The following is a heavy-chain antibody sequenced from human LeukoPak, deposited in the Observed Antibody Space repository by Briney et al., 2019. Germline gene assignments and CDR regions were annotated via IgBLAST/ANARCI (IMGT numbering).Heavy chain of an antibody. D-gene: IGHD3-10*01. Sequence: ASVKVSCKASGYTFTSHGISWVRQAPGQGLEWMGWISAYNGNTNYAQKLQGRVTMTTDTSTSTAYMELRSLRSDDTAVYYCARGGASYGSGSDAFDIWGQGTMVTVSS. CDR1: GYTFTSHG. CDR2: ISAYNGNT. CDR3: ARGGASYGSGSDAFDI. V-gene: IGHV1-18*01. J-gene: IGHJ3*02.